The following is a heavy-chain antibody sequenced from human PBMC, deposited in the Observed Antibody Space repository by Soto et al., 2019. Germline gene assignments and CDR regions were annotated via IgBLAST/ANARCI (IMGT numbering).Heavy chain of an antibody. CDR1: GFTFSSYW. Sequence: GGSLRLSCAASGFTFSSYWMSWVRQAPGKGLEWVANIKQDGSEKYYVDSVKGRFTISRDNAKNSLYLQMNSLRAEDTAVYYCAREISEYSGYVNQYYFDYWGQGTLVTVSS. CDR2: IKQDGSEK. D-gene: IGHD5-12*01. V-gene: IGHV3-7*01. CDR3: AREISEYSGYVNQYYFDY. J-gene: IGHJ4*02.